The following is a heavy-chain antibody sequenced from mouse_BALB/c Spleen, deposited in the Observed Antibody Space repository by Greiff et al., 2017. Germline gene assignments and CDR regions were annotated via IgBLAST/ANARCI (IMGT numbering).Heavy chain of an antibody. CDR1: GFPFSSFG. CDR2: ISSGSSTI. Sequence: EVKLVESGGGLVQPGGSRKLSCAASGFPFSSFGMHWVRQAPEKGLEWVAYISSGSSTIYYADTVKGRFTISRDNPKNTLFLQMTSPRSEDTAMYYCARDRWFAYWGQGTLVTVSA. V-gene: IGHV5-17*02. J-gene: IGHJ3*01. CDR3: ARDRWFAY.